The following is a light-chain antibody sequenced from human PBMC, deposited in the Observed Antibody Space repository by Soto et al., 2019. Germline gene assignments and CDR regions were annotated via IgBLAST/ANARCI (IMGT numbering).Light chain of an antibody. CDR1: SGHSSYA. CDR3: QTWGTGIHVV. J-gene: IGLJ2*01. CDR2: LNSDGSH. V-gene: IGLV4-69*01. Sequence: QSVLTQSPSASASLGASVKLTCTLSSGHSSYAIAWHQQQPEKGPRYLMKLNSDGSHSKGDGIPDRFSGSSSGAERYLTISRLQSEDEADYSCQTWGTGIHVVFGGGTKVTVL.